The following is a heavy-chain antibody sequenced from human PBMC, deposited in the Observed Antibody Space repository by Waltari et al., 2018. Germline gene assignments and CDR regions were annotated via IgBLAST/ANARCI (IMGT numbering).Heavy chain of an antibody. D-gene: IGHD6-19*01. CDR2: SNPNSGDT. V-gene: IGHV1-2*02. Sequence: QVQLVQSGAELKKVGASVKVSCKPSGYTFTSYFLQWVRQAPGQGPEWIGWSNPNSGDTSYAQKFQGRVTVTRDTSISTVFMELSSLTPDDTGVYYCTRSRSYYSDNWGQGTLVTVSS. J-gene: IGHJ4*02. CDR3: TRSRSYYSDN. CDR1: GYTFTSYF.